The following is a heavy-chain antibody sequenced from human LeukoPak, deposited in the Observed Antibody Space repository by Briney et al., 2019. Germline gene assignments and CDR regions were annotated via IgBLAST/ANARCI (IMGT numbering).Heavy chain of an antibody. Sequence: GASVKVSCKASGYTFTDYYIHWVRQAPGQGLVWMGWIDPYSGDTKYAQKMKGRVTMTRDTTISTVYMDLSRLTSDDTAVYFCASDIAASGSFDYWGLGTLVTVSS. J-gene: IGHJ4*02. CDR1: GYTFTDYY. D-gene: IGHD6-13*01. CDR2: IDPYSGDT. V-gene: IGHV1-2*02. CDR3: ASDIAASGSFDY.